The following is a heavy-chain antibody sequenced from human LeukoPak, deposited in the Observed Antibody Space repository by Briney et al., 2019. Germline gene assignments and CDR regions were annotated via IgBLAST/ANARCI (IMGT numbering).Heavy chain of an antibody. J-gene: IGHJ5*02. CDR1: GGSISSYY. Sequence: PSETLSLTCTVSGGSISSYYWSWIRQPPGKGLEWIGYIYTSGSTNYNPSLKSRVTMSVDTSKNQFSLKLSSVTAADTAVYYCARRASLITIFGPANWFDPWGQGTLVTVSS. D-gene: IGHD3-3*01. V-gene: IGHV4-4*09. CDR3: ARRASLITIFGPANWFDP. CDR2: IYTSGST.